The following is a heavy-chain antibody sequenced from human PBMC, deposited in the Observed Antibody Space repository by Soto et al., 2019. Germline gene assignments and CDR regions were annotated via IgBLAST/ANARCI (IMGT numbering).Heavy chain of an antibody. CDR3: ASPGGYRSSTSCYKSPFDP. V-gene: IGHV1-69*13. Sequence: SVKVSCKASGGTFSSYAISWVRQAPGQGLEWMGGIIPIFGTANYAQKFQGRVTITADESTSTAYMELSSLRSEDTAVYYCASPGGYRSSTSCYKSPFDPWGQGTQVTVSS. J-gene: IGHJ5*02. CDR1: GGTFSSYA. CDR2: IIPIFGTA. D-gene: IGHD2-2*02.